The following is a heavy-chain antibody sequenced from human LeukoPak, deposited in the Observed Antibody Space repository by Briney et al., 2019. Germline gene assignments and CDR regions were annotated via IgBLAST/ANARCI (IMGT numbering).Heavy chain of an antibody. V-gene: IGHV1-69*13. D-gene: IGHD4-23*01. J-gene: IGHJ3*02. Sequence: ASVKVSCKASGGTFSSYAISWVRQAPGQGLEWMGGIIPIFGTANYAQKFQGRVTITADESTSTAYMELSSLRDEDTAIYYCARDTLEYSNSPDALDIWGQGTMVTVSS. CDR2: IIPIFGTA. CDR1: GGTFSSYA. CDR3: ARDTLEYSNSPDALDI.